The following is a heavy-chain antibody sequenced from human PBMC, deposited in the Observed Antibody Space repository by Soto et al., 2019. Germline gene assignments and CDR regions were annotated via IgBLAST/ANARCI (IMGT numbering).Heavy chain of an antibody. J-gene: IGHJ5*02. Sequence: SETLSLTCTVSGGSISSSSYYWGWIRQPPGKGLEWIGSIYYSGSTYYNPSLKSRVTISVDTSKNQFSLKLSSVTAADTAVYYCARHVIFDNWFDPWGQGTLVTVSS. CDR1: GGSISSSSYY. CDR2: IYYSGST. V-gene: IGHV4-39*01. CDR3: ARHVIFDNWFDP. D-gene: IGHD3-3*02.